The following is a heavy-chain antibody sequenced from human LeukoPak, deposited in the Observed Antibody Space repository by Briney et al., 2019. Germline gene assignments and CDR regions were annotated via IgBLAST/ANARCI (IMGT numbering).Heavy chain of an antibody. CDR3: ARETPDTAMVYRKGSWFDP. Sequence: GGSLRLSCAASGFTFSSYSMNWVRQAPGKGLEWVSSISSSSSYIYYADSVKGRFTISRDNAKNSLYLQMNSLRAEDTAVYYCARETPDTAMVYRKGSWFDPWGQGTLVTVSS. CDR2: ISSSSSYI. CDR1: GFTFSSYS. D-gene: IGHD5-18*01. V-gene: IGHV3-21*04. J-gene: IGHJ5*02.